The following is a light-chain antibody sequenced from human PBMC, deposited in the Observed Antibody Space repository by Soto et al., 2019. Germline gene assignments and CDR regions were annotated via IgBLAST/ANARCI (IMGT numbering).Light chain of an antibody. Sequence: EIVLTHSPGTLSLSPWEIATLSCRASQTIDNKLAWYQQRPGQAPRLLIYGASIRATGIPARFSGSGSGTEFTLTISGLQSEDFGVYYCQQHKDWRTFGQGTKVDIK. CDR2: GAS. J-gene: IGKJ1*01. CDR1: QTIDNK. V-gene: IGKV3-15*01. CDR3: QQHKDWRT.